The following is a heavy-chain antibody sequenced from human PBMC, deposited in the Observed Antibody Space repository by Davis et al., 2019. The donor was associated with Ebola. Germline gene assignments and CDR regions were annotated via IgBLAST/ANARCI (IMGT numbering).Heavy chain of an antibody. J-gene: IGHJ4*02. CDR1: GGSISSYY. D-gene: IGHD2/OR15-2a*01. Sequence: PSETLSLTCTVSGGSISSYYWSWIRQPPGKGLEWIGYIYYSGSTNYNPSLKSRVTISVDTSKNQFSLKLSSVTATDTAVYYCARGGRGRGGTTSYLNYWGQGTLVTVSS. CDR2: IYYSGST. CDR3: ARGGRGRGGTTSYLNY. V-gene: IGHV4-59*12.